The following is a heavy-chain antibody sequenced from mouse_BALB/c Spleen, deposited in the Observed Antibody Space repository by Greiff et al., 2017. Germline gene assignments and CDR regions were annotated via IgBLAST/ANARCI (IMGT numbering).Heavy chain of an antibody. V-gene: IGHV1-87*01. Sequence: QVQLQQSGAELARPGASVKLSCKASGYTFTSYWMQWVKQRPGQGLEWIGAIYPGDGDTRYTQKFKGKATLTADKSSSTAYMQLSSLASEDSAVYYCARGYGYPYWYFDVWGAGTTVTVSS. CDR3: ARGYGYPYWYFDV. CDR2: IYPGDGDT. CDR1: GYTFTSYW. J-gene: IGHJ1*01. D-gene: IGHD2-2*01.